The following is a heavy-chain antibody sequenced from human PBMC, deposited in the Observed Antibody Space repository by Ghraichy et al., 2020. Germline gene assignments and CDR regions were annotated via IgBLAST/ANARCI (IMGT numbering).Heavy chain of an antibody. CDR1: GFSLSTSGVG. CDR3: ARQYYYDSSGYLHYYYYGMDV. CDR2: IYWNDDK. Sequence: SGPTLVKPTQTLTLTCTFSGFSLSTSGVGVGWIRQPPGKALEWLALIYWNDDKRYSPSLKSRLTITKDTSKNQVVLTMTNMDPVDTATYYCARQYYYDSSGYLHYYYYGMDVWGQGTTVTVSS. J-gene: IGHJ6*02. V-gene: IGHV2-5*01. D-gene: IGHD3-22*01.